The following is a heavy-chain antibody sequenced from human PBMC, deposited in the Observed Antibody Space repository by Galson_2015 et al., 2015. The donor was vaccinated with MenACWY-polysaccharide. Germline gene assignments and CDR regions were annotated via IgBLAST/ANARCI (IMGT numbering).Heavy chain of an antibody. Sequence: SVKVSCKASGYTFTSHYIHWVRQAPGPGLEWLGLIPPRVGPPLPALPFPGLFTMSTDTTPNPVFLEVTGLTSADTAVFFCSRQGYTYGQYVDHWGQGTLVVVSS. J-gene: IGHJ4*02. D-gene: IGHD5-18*01. CDR1: GYTFTSHY. CDR3: SRQGYTYGQYVDH. V-gene: IGHV1-46*01. CDR2: IPPRVGPP.